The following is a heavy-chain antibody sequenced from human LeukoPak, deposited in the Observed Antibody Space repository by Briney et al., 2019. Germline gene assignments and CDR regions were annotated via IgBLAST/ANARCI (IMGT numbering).Heavy chain of an antibody. CDR3: AKDFYGSGSYSMDV. D-gene: IGHD3-10*01. J-gene: IGHJ6*03. CDR2: ITWNSGGI. CDR1: RFTFDDYA. Sequence: GRSLRLSCAASRFTFDDYAMHWVRPAPGKGLEWVSSITWNSGGIGYADSVKGRFTISRDNAKNSLYLQMNSLRIEDTALYYCAKDFYGSGSYSMDVWGKGTTVTVSS. V-gene: IGHV3-9*01.